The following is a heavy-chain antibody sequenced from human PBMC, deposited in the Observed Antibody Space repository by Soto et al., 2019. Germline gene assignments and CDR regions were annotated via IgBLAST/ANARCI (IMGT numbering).Heavy chain of an antibody. CDR2: IYYSGST. CDR1: GGSISSGDYY. CDR3: ARDLWFGEERWFDP. J-gene: IGHJ5*02. D-gene: IGHD3-10*01. Sequence: PSATLSLTCTVSGGSISSGDYYWSWIRQPPGKGLEWIGYIYYSGSTYYKPSLKSRVTISVETSKKQISLKLRSVTAADTAVYYCARDLWFGEERWFDPWGQGTLVTVSS. V-gene: IGHV4-30-4*01.